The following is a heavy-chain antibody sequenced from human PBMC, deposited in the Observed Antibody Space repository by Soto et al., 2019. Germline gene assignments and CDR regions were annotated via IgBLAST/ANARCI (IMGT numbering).Heavy chain of an antibody. J-gene: IGHJ6*03. CDR2: ISSSGSTI. CDR1: GFTFSDYY. V-gene: IGHV3-11*01. CDR3: ARGGIVVVVAAYYYYMDV. Sequence: PGWSLRLSCAASGFTFSDYYMSWIRQAPGKGLEWVSYISSSGSTIYYADSVKGRFTISRDNAKNSLYLQMNSLRAEDTAVYYCARGGIVVVVAAYYYYMDVRGKGTTVTVSS. D-gene: IGHD2-15*01.